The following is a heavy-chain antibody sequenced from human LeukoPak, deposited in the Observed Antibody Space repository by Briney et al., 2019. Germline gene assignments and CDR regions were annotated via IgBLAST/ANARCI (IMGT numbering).Heavy chain of an antibody. Sequence: PSETLSLTCTVSGGSISSYYWSWIRQPPGKGLEWIGSIYYSGNTYYNASLKSQVSISIDTSKNQFSLKLTSVTAADTAVYYCARQTGSGLFILPGGQGTLVTVSS. D-gene: IGHD3/OR15-3a*01. V-gene: IGHV4-59*04. CDR1: GGSISSYY. J-gene: IGHJ4*02. CDR2: IYYSGNT. CDR3: ARQTGSGLFILP.